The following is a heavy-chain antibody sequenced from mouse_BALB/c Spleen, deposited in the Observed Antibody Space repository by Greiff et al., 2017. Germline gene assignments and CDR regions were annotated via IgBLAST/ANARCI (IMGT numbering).Heavy chain of an antibody. V-gene: IGHV5-17*02. J-gene: IGHJ4*01. CDR3: ARGDYYGSSYAMDY. Sequence: QPGGSRKLSCAASGFTFSSFGMHWVRQAPEKGLEWVAYISSGSSTIYYADTVKGRFTISRDNPKNTLFLQMTSLRSEDTAMYYCARGDYYGSSYAMDYWGQGTSVTVSS. D-gene: IGHD1-1*01. CDR2: ISSGSSTI. CDR1: GFTFSSFG.